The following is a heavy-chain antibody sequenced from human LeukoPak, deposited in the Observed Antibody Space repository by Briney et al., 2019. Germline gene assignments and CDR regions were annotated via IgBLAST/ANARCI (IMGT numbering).Heavy chain of an antibody. Sequence: SETLSLTCAVYGGSFSGYYWSWIRQPPGKGLKWIGEINHSGSTDYNPSLKSRVTISVDTSKNQFSLKLSSVTAADTAVYYCARHRRGVVVTGGNWYFDLWGRGTLVTVSS. V-gene: IGHV4-34*01. CDR3: ARHRRGVVVTGGNWYFDL. D-gene: IGHD2-21*02. CDR2: INHSGST. J-gene: IGHJ2*01. CDR1: GGSFSGYY.